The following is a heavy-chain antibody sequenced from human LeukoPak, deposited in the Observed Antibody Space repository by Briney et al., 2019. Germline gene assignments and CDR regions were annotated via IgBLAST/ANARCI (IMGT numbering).Heavy chain of an antibody. V-gene: IGHV3-30*18. J-gene: IGHJ4*02. CDR2: VSYDGGNK. D-gene: IGHD2-2*01. CDR1: GFTFSSYG. CDR3: AKDRYCSSISCHSFDY. Sequence: GGSLRLSCAASGFTFSSYGMHWVRQAPGKGLEWVALVSYDGGNKYYADSVKGRLTISRDNSKNTLYLQMNSLRAEDTAVYYCAKDRYCSSISCHSFDYWGQGTLVTVSS.